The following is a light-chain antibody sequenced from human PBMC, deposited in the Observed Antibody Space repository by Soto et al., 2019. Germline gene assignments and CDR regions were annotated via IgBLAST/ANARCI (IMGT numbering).Light chain of an antibody. CDR2: KAS. CDR3: QQYNSYAGT. Sequence: DIQITQAPPTLAASFGDRVIITCRASQSISSWLAWYQQKPGKAPKLLIYKASSLESGVPSRFSGSGSGTEFTLTISSLQPDDFATYYCQQYNSYAGTCGQGTRWIS. V-gene: IGKV1-5*03. CDR1: QSISSW. J-gene: IGKJ1*01.